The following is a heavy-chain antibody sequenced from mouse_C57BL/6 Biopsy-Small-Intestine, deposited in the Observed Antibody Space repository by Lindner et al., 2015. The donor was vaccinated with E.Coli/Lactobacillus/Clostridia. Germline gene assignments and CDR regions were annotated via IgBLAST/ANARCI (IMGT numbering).Heavy chain of an antibody. CDR2: IYPRTGNT. J-gene: IGHJ3*01. D-gene: IGHD2-1*01. Sequence: VQLQESGAELARPGASVKLSCKASGYTFISYGINWVKQRTGQGLEWIGEIYPRTGNTYYNEKFRGKATLTADRSSNTAYMQLSSLTSEDSAVYFCVDNYDGTSWFAYWGQGTLVTVSA. V-gene: IGHV1-81*01. CDR1: GYTFISYG. CDR3: VDNYDGTSWFAY.